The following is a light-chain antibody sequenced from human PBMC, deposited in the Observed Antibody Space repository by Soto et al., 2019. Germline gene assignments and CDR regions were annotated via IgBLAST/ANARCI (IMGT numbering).Light chain of an antibody. CDR2: DVS. J-gene: IGLJ1*01. V-gene: IGLV2-14*01. CDR1: SSDVGGYKY. CDR3: HSYTSTSTLYV. Sequence: QSALTHPASVSGSPGQAITISCTGTSSDVGGYKYVSWYQQHPGKAPKLIIYDVSNRPSGVSNRFSGSKSGNTASLTISGLQAEDEADYYCHSYTSTSTLYVFGTGTKLTVL.